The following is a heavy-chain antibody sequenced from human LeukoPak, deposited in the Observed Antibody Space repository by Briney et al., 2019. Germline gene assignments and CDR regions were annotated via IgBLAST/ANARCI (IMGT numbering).Heavy chain of an antibody. D-gene: IGHD2-2*01. CDR2: ISGSGGST. CDR3: AKDRHLVVPAAIFDY. J-gene: IGHJ4*02. Sequence: PGGSLRLSCAASGFTFSSYGMSWVRQAPGKGLEWVSAISGSGGSTYYADSVKGRFTISRDNSKNTLYLQMNSLRAEDTAVYYCAKDRHLVVPAAIFDYWGQGTLVTVSS. CDR1: GFTFSSYG. V-gene: IGHV3-23*01.